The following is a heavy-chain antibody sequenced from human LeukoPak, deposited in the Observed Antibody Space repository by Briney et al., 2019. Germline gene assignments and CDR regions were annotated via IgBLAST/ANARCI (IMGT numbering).Heavy chain of an antibody. CDR1: GYTFTGYY. V-gene: IGHV1-2*02. CDR2: INPNSGDT. CDR3: ARDRLRLGYERTNWFDP. J-gene: IGHJ5*02. D-gene: IGHD2-15*01. Sequence: ASVKVSCKASGYTFTGYYLHWVRQAPGQGLEWMGWINPNSGDTNYGQKFQGRVTMTRDTSISTVYMELSRLRSDDTAVYCCARDRLRLGYERTNWFDPWGQGALVTVSS.